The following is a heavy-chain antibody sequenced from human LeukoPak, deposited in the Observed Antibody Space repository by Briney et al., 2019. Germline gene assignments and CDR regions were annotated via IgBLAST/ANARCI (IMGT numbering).Heavy chain of an antibody. CDR1: GGSISSFY. V-gene: IGHV4-59*08. CDR3: ARCITMVRGVIRLPDY. D-gene: IGHD3-10*01. J-gene: IGHJ4*02. Sequence: SETLSLTCTVSGGSISSFYWGWIRQLPGKGLEWIGFIHYSGSTNYNPSLKSRVTISVDTSKNQFSLKLTSVTAADTAVYHCARCITMVRGVIRLPDYWGQGTLVTVSS. CDR2: IHYSGST.